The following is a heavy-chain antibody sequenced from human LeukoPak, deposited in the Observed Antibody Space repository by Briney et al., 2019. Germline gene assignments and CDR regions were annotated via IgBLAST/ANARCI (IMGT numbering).Heavy chain of an antibody. V-gene: IGHV1-2*02. J-gene: IGHJ4*02. CDR3: ARVLGEMATIYYFDY. CDR2: INPNSGGT. D-gene: IGHD3-16*01. Sequence: ASVKVSCKAPGYTFTGYYMHWVRQAPGQGLEWMGWINPNSGGTNYAQKFQGRVTMTRDTSISTAYMELSRLRSDDTAVYYCARVLGEMATIYYFDYWGQGTLVTVSS. CDR1: GYTFTGYY.